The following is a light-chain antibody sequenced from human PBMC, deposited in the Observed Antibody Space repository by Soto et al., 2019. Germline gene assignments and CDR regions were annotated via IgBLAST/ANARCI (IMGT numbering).Light chain of an antibody. CDR1: QSVLYSSNNENY. CDR3: QQYYSTPFT. V-gene: IGKV4-1*01. J-gene: IGKJ3*01. Sequence: DIVMTQSPDSLAVSLGERATINCKSSQSVLYSSNNENYLAWYQQKPGQPPKLLIYWASTRESGVPDRFSGSGSGTDFTLTISSLQAEDVAVYYCQQYYSTPFTFGPGTRWIS. CDR2: WAS.